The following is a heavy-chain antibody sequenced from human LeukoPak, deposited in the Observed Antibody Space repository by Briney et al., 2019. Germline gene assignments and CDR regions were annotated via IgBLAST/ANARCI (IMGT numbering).Heavy chain of an antibody. CDR1: GFTFSSYG. J-gene: IGHJ3*02. D-gene: IGHD2-21*02. CDR3: ARDRQPLRFSGDALDI. CDR2: IWYDGSNK. Sequence: GRSLRLSCAASGFTFSSYGMPWVRQAPGKGLEWVAVIWYDGSNKYYADSVEGRFTISRDNSKNTLYLQMNSLRAEDTAVYYCARDRQPLRFSGDALDIWGQGTMVTVSS. V-gene: IGHV3-33*01.